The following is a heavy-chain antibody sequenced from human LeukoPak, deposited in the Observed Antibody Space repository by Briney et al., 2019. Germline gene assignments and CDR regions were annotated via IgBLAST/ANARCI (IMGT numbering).Heavy chain of an antibody. J-gene: IGHJ6*02. Sequence: GGSLRLSCAASGFTFSNYWMYWVRQAPGKGPVWVSRIHNDGTGTGYADSVKGRFTISRDNAKNTLYLQMNSLRAEDTAVYYCARRGDGYNNGMDVWGQGTTVTVSS. D-gene: IGHD5-24*01. CDR1: GFTFSNYW. CDR2: IHNDGTGT. CDR3: ARRGDGYNNGMDV. V-gene: IGHV3-74*01.